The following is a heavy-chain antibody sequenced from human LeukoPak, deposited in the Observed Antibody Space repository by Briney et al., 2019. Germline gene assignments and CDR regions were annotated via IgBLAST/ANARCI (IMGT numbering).Heavy chain of an antibody. J-gene: IGHJ5*02. CDR3: AKTRSRNMLTFGGVENWFDP. Sequence: PGGSLRLSCAASGFTFSSYGIHWVRQAPGKGLEWVAFIRYDGSNKYYTDSVKGRFTISRDNSKNTLYLQMNSLRAEDTAVYYCAKTRSRNMLTFGGVENWFDPWGQGTLVTVSS. CDR2: IRYDGSNK. CDR1: GFTFSSYG. V-gene: IGHV3-30*02. D-gene: IGHD3-16*01.